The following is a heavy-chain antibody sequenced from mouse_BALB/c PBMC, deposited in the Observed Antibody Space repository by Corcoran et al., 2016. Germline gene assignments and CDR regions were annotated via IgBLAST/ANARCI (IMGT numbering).Heavy chain of an antibody. CDR2: INPRSRWT. CDR1: GYTFTDYN. CDR3: ARWGITTFDY. J-gene: IGHJ2*01. D-gene: IGHD1-1*01. V-gene: IGHV1-18*01. Sequence: EVLLQQSGPELVKPGASVKITCKASGYTFTDYNMDWVKQSHGKSLEWIGDINPRSRWTIYNQTFEGRATLTVDKSSSTAYMELRRLTSENTAVYYCARWGITTFDYWGQGTTVTVSS.